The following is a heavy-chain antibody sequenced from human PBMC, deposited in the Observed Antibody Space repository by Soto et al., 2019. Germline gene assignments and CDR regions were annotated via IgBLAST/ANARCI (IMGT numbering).Heavy chain of an antibody. J-gene: IGHJ5*02. Sequence: QVQLQESGPGLVKPSETLSLTCTVSGASVNSENYYWSWIRQPPGKGLEWIGYVYYSGSTNYNPSLKSRATISLDTYKNQSSLKMTSMTSADTAFYYCARGVLRFSQWFDPWGQGTLVTVPS. D-gene: IGHD3-3*01. CDR2: VYYSGST. V-gene: IGHV4-61*01. CDR1: GASVNSENYY. CDR3: ARGVLRFSQWFDP.